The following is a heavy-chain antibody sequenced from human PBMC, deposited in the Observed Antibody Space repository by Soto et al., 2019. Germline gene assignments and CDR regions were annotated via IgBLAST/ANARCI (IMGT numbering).Heavy chain of an antibody. V-gene: IGHV1-2*02. CDR2: INPASGGA. CDR1: GYTFTGRY. D-gene: IGHD6-6*01. Sequence: ASVKVSCKASGYTFTGRYIHWVRQAPGQGLEWMGWINPASGGATYAQKFQGRVSLTRDTSNSIAYMELSSLRSDDTAVYFCARDLGGSSSYLGYCGQGTPVTVSS. CDR3: ARDLGGSSSYLGY. J-gene: IGHJ4*02.